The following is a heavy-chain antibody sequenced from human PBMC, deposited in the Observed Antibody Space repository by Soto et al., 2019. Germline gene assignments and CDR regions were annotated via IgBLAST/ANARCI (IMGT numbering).Heavy chain of an antibody. CDR2: INPSGGST. J-gene: IGHJ4*02. CDR1: GYTFTSYY. CDR3: ARNYYDSSAMGDYFDY. Sequence: GASVKVSFKASGYTFTSYYMHWVRQAPGQGLEWMGIINPSGGSTSYAQKFQGRVTMTRDTSTSTVYMELSSLRSEDTAVYYCARNYYDSSAMGDYFDYWGQGTLVTVSS. V-gene: IGHV1-46*01. D-gene: IGHD3-22*01.